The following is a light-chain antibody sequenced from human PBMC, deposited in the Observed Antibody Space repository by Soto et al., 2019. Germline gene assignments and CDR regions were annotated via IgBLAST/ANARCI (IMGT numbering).Light chain of an antibody. V-gene: IGLV2-14*01. CDR3: SSYSSGSTLGV. J-gene: IGLJ3*02. Sequence: QSALTQPASVSGSPGQSITISCTGTSSDIGGYKYVSWYQHHPGKVPQLIIYEDNNRPSGVSNRFSGSKSGNTASLTISGLQAEDEAVYYCSSYSSGSTLGVFGGGTKVTVL. CDR1: SSDIGGYKY. CDR2: EDN.